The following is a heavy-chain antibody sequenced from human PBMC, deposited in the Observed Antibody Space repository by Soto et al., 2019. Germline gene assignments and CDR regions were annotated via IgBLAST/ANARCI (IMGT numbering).Heavy chain of an antibody. V-gene: IGHV4-59*01. CDR3: ARDCSGGSCYSGEGNWFDP. D-gene: IGHD2-15*01. CDR2: IYYSGST. CDR1: GGPISSYY. Sequence: KSSETLSLTCTVSGGPISSYYWSWIRQPPGKGLEWIGYIYYSGSTNYNPSLKSRVTISVDTSKNQFSLKLSSVTAADTAVYYCARDCSGGSCYSGEGNWFDPWGQGTLVTVSS. J-gene: IGHJ5*02.